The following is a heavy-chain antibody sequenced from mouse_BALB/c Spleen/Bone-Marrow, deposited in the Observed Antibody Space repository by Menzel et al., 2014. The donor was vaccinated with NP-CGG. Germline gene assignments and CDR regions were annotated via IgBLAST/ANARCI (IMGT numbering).Heavy chain of an antibody. CDR1: GFSLTGYG. Sequence: QVQLKDSGPGLVAPSQSLSITCTVSGFSLTGYGVSWVRQPPGKGLEWLGMIWGDGSTDYNSALKSRLNISKDNSKSQVFLKMNSLQTDDTARYYCARDSFLITRALDFWGQGTSVTVSS. D-gene: IGHD2-4*01. CDR2: IWGDGST. CDR3: ARDSFLITRALDF. J-gene: IGHJ4*01. V-gene: IGHV2-6-7*01.